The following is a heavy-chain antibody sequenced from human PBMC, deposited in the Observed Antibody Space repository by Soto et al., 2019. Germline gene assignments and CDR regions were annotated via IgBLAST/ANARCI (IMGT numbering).Heavy chain of an antibody. CDR2: INPGDGRT. D-gene: IGHD2-21*01. V-gene: IGHV1-3*01. Sequence: SSVKVSCKAAGYTFTTSAIHWLRQAPGQRLEWMGWINPGDGRTSYSQKFQGRVTITRDISPTTAHMELRSLRYEDTAVYYCASRGHVVFPQDNFAPGGQVTQVT. CDR1: GYTFTTSA. CDR3: ASRGHVVFPQDNFAP. J-gene: IGHJ5*02.